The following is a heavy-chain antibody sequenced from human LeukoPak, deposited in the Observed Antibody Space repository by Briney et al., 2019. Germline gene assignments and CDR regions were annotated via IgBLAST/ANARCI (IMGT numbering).Heavy chain of an antibody. CDR2: ISYDGSNK. Sequence: GRSLRLSCAASGFTFSSYAMHWVRQAPGKGLEWVAVISYDGSNKYYADSVKGRFTISRDNSKNTLYLQMNSLRAEDTAVYYCARDPNYGDYYYGMDVWGQGTTVTVSS. D-gene: IGHD4-17*01. J-gene: IGHJ6*02. CDR1: GFTFSSYA. V-gene: IGHV3-30*04. CDR3: ARDPNYGDYYYGMDV.